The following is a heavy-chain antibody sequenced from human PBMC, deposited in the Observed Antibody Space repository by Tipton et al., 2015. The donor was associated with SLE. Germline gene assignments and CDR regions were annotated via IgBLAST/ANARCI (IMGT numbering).Heavy chain of an antibody. Sequence: LRLSCTVSGGSISSYYWSWIRQPPGKGLEWIGEINHSGSTNYNPSLKSRVTISVDTSKNQFSLKLSSVTAADTAVYYCARGGVLGFHPSAFDIWGQGTMVTVSS. CDR2: INHSGST. J-gene: IGHJ3*02. CDR1: GGSISSYY. D-gene: IGHD3-10*01. V-gene: IGHV4-59*01. CDR3: ARGGVLGFHPSAFDI.